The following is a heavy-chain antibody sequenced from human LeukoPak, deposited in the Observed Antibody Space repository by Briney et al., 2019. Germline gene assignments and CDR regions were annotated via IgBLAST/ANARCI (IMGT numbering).Heavy chain of an antibody. CDR2: INPNSGGT. CDR1: GYTFSDYY. D-gene: IGHD6-13*01. V-gene: IGHV1-2*02. J-gene: IGHJ4*02. CDR3: ARDPAASNSPLFFDY. Sequence: ASVKVSCKAYGYTFSDYYMHWVRQAPGQGLEWMGRINPNSGGTNYAQKFQGRVTMTRDTSISTAYMELTRLRSDDTAVYYCARDPAASNSPLFFDYWGQGTLVTVSS.